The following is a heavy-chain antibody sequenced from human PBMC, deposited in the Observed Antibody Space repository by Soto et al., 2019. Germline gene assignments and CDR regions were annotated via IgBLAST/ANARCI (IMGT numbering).Heavy chain of an antibody. D-gene: IGHD2-15*01. V-gene: IGHV1-2*04. CDR3: ARGGWEGYCSGGSCARGIDY. Sequence: ASVTVYCQASGYTFTGYYMHWVRQAPGQGLEWMGWINPNSGGTNYAQKFQGWVTMTRDTSISTAYMELSRLRSDDTAVYYCARGGWEGYCSGGSCARGIDYWGQGTLVTVSS. J-gene: IGHJ4*02. CDR1: GYTFTGYY. CDR2: INPNSGGT.